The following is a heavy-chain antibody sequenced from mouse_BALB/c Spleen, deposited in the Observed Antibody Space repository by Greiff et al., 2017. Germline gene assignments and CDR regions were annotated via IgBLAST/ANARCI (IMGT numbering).Heavy chain of an antibody. V-gene: IGHV5-17*02. CDR1: GFTFSSFG. D-gene: IGHD1-1*01. CDR3: AKSPYYGSSLYWYFDV. CDR2: ISSGSSTI. J-gene: IGHJ1*01. Sequence: EVMLVESGGGLVQPGGSRKLSCAASGFTFSSFGMHWVRQAPEKGLEWVAYISSGSSTIYYADTVKGRFTISRDNPKNTLFLQMTSLRSEDTAMYYCAKSPYYGSSLYWYFDVWGAGTTVTVSS.